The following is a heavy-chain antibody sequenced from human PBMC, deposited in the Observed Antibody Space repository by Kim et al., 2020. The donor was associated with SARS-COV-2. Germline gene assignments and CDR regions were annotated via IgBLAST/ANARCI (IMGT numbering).Heavy chain of an antibody. CDR3: ARDSSRAGGVDY. CDR1: GFTFDDYA. Sequence: GGSLRLSCAASGFTFDDYAMSWVRQAPGKGLEWVSGINWNGGSTGYADSVKGRFTISRDNAKNSLYLQMNSLRAEDTALYHCARDSSRAGGVDYWGQGTLVTVSS. J-gene: IGHJ4*02. D-gene: IGHD3-16*01. V-gene: IGHV3-20*01. CDR2: INWNGGST.